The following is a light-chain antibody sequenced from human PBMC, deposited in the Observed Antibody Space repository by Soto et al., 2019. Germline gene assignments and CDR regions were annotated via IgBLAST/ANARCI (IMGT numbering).Light chain of an antibody. Sequence: QSPSTLSVSPGERASLSCRASQSVSSNLAWYQQKPGQAPRLLIYDASNRATGIPARFSGSGSGTDFTLTISSLEPEDFAVYYCQQRSNWPPTFGQGTKVDIK. J-gene: IGKJ1*01. CDR3: QQRSNWPPT. V-gene: IGKV3-11*01. CDR1: QSVSSN. CDR2: DAS.